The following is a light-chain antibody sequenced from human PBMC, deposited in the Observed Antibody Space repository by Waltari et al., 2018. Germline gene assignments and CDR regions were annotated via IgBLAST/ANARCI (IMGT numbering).Light chain of an antibody. CDR1: QTVLYRDNNKNY. CDR3: HQHYTTPWT. Sequence: DIVMTQSPDSLAVSLGESATINCKSSQTVLYRDNNKNYLTWYQQKPGQPPKLLFSWASIRESGVPDRLSASGSGTDFTLNISSLQAEDVAVYYCHQHYTTPWTFGQGTKVEIK. J-gene: IGKJ1*01. V-gene: IGKV4-1*01. CDR2: WAS.